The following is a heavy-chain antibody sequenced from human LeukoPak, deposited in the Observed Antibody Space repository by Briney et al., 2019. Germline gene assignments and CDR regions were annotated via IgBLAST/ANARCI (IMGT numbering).Heavy chain of an antibody. CDR1: GFIFGDYA. CDR2: LRSNPYGGTV. D-gene: IGHD3-10*01. V-gene: IGHV3-49*03. CDR3: ARDRRVWFGELYYDYFDY. Sequence: QSGGSLRLSCKASGFIFGDYAMSWFRQAPGKGLEWVGFLRSNPYGGTVEYAASVKGRFTISKDDSKTIAYLQMNSLKTEDTAVYYCARDRRVWFGELYYDYFDYWGQGTLVTVSS. J-gene: IGHJ4*02.